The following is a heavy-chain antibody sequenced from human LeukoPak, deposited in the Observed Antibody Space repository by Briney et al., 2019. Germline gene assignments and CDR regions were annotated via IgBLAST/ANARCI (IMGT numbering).Heavy chain of an antibody. V-gene: IGHV3-23*01. J-gene: IGHJ4*02. CDR3: AKSESYYDSSGYYPNEYYFDY. CDR1: GFTFSSYD. Sequence: GGSLRLSCAASGFTFSSYDMSWVRQAPGKGLEWVSAISGSGGSTYYADSVKGRFTISRDNSKNTLYLQMNSLRAEDTAVYYCAKSESYYDSSGYYPNEYYFDYWGQGTLVTVSS. D-gene: IGHD3-22*01. CDR2: ISGSGGST.